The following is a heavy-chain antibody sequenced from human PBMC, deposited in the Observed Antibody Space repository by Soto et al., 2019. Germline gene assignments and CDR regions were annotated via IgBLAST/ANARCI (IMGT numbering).Heavy chain of an antibody. CDR3: ARAGWATVTRPGDY. V-gene: IGHV3-7*01. J-gene: IGHJ4*02. D-gene: IGHD4-17*01. CDR1: GFTFSSYW. Sequence: GGSLRLSCAASGFTFSSYWMSWVRQAPGKGLEWVANIKQDGSEKYYVDSVKGRFTISRDNAKNSLYLQMNSLRAEDTAVYYCARAGWATVTRPGDYWGQGTLVTVSS. CDR2: IKQDGSEK.